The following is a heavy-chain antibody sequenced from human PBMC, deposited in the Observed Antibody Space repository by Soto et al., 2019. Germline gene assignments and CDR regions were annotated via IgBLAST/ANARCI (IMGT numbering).Heavy chain of an antibody. CDR2: MNPNSGNT. D-gene: IGHD1-7*01. J-gene: IGHJ4*02. CDR3: AVFCPCGTSFDY. CDR1: GYTFTSYD. V-gene: IGHV1-8*01. Sequence: GASVKVSCKASGYTFTSYDINWVRQATGQGLEWMGWMNPNSGNTGYAQKFQGRVTMTRNTSISTAYMELSSLRSEDTAVYYCAVFCPCGTSFDYWGQGTLVTVSS.